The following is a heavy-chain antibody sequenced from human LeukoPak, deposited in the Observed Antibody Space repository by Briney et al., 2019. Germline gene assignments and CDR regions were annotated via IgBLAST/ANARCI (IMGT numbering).Heavy chain of an antibody. CDR2: IYPGDSDT. CDR1: GYGFTSYW. V-gene: IGHV5-51*01. J-gene: IGHJ3*02. CDR3: ARQRDYGDYNVDAFDI. Sequence: GESLKISCKGSGYGFTSYWIGWVRQMPGKGLEWMGIIYPGDSDTRYSPSFQGQVTISADKSISTAYLQWSSLKASDTAMYYCARQRDYGDYNVDAFDIWGQGTMVTVSS. D-gene: IGHD4-17*01.